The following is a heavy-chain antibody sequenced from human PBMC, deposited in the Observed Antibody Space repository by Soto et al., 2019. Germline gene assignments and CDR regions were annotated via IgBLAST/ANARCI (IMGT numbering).Heavy chain of an antibody. J-gene: IGHJ4*02. CDR1: GDSISSNY. CDR3: ARVGHGSGSYI. CDR2: IYYSGST. Sequence: SETLSLTCTVSGDSISSNYGWSWIRQSPGKGLEWIGYIYYSGSTNYNPSLQSRVTISVDTSKNQFSLKLSSVTAADTAVYYCARVGHGSGSYIWGQGTLVTVSS. D-gene: IGHD3-10*01. V-gene: IGHV4-59*01.